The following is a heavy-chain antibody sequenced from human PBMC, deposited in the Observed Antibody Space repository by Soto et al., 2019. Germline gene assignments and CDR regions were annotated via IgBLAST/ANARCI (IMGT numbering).Heavy chain of an antibody. Sequence: EVQLLESGGGLVQPGGSLRLSCAASGFTFSSYAMSWVRQAPGKGLEWVSGISASGGSTYYADSVKGRFTISRDNSKNTLYLQMNNLKAGDTAVYYCAKIPLNYYDSGNYYNDYWGQGTLVTVSS. J-gene: IGHJ4*02. CDR2: ISASGGST. V-gene: IGHV3-23*01. CDR1: GFTFSSYA. CDR3: AKIPLNYYDSGNYYNDY. D-gene: IGHD3-10*01.